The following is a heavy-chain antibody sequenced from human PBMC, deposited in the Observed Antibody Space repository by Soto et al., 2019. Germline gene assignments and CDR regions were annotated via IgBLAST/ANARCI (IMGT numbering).Heavy chain of an antibody. Sequence: QVQLQESGPGLVKPSQTLSLTCTVSGGSISSGGYSWSWIRQHPGKGLEWIGYIYYSGSTYYNPSLKSRATISVDTSKNQFSLKLTSVTAADTAVYYCARVPYSWGQGTLVTVSS. V-gene: IGHV4-31*03. CDR1: GGSISSGGYS. J-gene: IGHJ4*02. CDR2: IYYSGST. CDR3: ARVPYS.